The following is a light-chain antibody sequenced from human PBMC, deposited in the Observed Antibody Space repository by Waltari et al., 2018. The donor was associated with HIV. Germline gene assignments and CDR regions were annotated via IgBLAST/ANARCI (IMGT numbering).Light chain of an antibody. V-gene: IGLV1-44*01. CDR3: ATWDDTPTGHVL. CDR2: HNN. J-gene: IGLJ2*01. CDR1: TSNIGTNV. Sequence: QSVLAQPPSVSGTPGQRVTISCSGTTSNIGTNVVTCYKKVPGTAPKLLISHNNQRPSGVPDRVSGFKSGTSASLAINGLQSEDEADYYCATWDDTPTGHVLFGGGTKVTVL.